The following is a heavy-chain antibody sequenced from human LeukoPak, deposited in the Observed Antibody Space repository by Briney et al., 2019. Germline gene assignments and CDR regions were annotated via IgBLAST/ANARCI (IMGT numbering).Heavy chain of an antibody. CDR2: INPNSGGT. CDR1: GYTFTGYY. V-gene: IGHV1-2*02. Sequence: ASVKVSCKASGYTFTGYYMHWVRQAPGQGLEWMGWINPNSGGTNYAQKFQGRVTTTRDTSISTAYMELSRLRSDDTAVYYCARDSYGDYPYYFDYWGQGTLVTVSS. D-gene: IGHD4-17*01. CDR3: ARDSYGDYPYYFDY. J-gene: IGHJ4*02.